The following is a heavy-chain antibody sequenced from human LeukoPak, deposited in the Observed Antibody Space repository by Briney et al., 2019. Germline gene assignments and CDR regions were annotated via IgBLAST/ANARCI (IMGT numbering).Heavy chain of an antibody. CDR2: IYPGDSDT. D-gene: IGHD6-19*01. CDR1: GYSFTSYW. Sequence: GESLKISCKGSGYSFTSYWIGWVRQMPGKGLEWMGIIYPGDSDTRYSPSFQGQVTISADKSISTAYLQRSSLKASDTAMYYCARQAFGIRGIAVAGTPYYFDYWGQGTLVTVSS. V-gene: IGHV5-51*01. CDR3: ARQAFGIRGIAVAGTPYYFDY. J-gene: IGHJ4*02.